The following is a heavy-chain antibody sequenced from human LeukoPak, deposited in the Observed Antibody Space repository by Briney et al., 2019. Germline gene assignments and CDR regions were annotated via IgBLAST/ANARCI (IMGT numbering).Heavy chain of an antibody. J-gene: IGHJ4*02. CDR2: INHSGST. V-gene: IGHV4-39*07. CDR3: ASRGGDDYGD. D-gene: IGHD4-17*01. CDR1: GGSISSGDYY. Sequence: SETLSLTCIVSGGSISSGDYYWSWIRQPPGKGLEWIGEINHSGSTNYNPSLKSRVTISLDTSKNQFSLKLSSVTAADTAVYYCASRGGDDYGDWGQGTLVTVSS.